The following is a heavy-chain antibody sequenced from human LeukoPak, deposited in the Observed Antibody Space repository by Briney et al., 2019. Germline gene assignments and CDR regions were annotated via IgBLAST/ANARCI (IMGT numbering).Heavy chain of an antibody. CDR1: GGSFSGYY. Sequence: KPSETLSLICAVYGGSFSGYYWSWIRQPPGKGLEWIGEISHSGSTNYNPSLKSRVTISVDTSKNQFSLKLSSVTAADTAVYYCARGPNPPYYWGQGTLVTVSS. CDR2: ISHSGST. J-gene: IGHJ4*02. D-gene: IGHD1-14*01. V-gene: IGHV4-34*01. CDR3: ARGPNPPYY.